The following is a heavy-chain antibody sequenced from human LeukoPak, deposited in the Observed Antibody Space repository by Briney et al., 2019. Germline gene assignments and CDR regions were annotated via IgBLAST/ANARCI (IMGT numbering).Heavy chain of an antibody. CDR3: ARELRPRPNYGMDV. J-gene: IGHJ6*02. D-gene: IGHD3-16*01. CDR1: GFTFSSYA. V-gene: IGHV3-30-3*01. CDR2: ISYDGSNK. Sequence: PGGSLRLSCAASGFTFSSYAMHWVRQAPGKGLEWVAVISYDGSNKYYADSVKGRFTISRDNSKNTLYLQMNGLRAEDTAVYYCARELRPRPNYGMDVWGQGTTVTVSS.